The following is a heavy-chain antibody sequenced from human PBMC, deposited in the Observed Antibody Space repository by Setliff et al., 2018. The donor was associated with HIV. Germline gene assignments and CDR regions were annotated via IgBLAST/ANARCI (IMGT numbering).Heavy chain of an antibody. Sequence: ASVKVSCKASGYNFTNYGIGWVRQAPGQGLEYLGWIGTYSGNTDYAQSVQGRVTMTRDTSTGTVYMDLRSLRSDDTAMYYCAREKYGDKFDYWGQGTLVTVSS. V-gene: IGHV1-18*01. CDR1: GYNFTNYG. J-gene: IGHJ4*02. CDR2: IGTYSGNT. D-gene: IGHD2-8*01. CDR3: AREKYGDKFDY.